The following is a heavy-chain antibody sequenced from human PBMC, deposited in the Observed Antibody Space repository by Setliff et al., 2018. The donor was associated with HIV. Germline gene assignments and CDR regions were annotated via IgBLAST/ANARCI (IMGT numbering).Heavy chain of an antibody. Sequence: GASVKVSRKASGYTFTNYDINWVRQATGRGLEWMGWMNPNSGNTGYAQKFQGRVTMTRDTSRGTVYMELRSLRSEDTAVYCCARAPFTSGHYGADYWGQGTLVTVSS. CDR3: ARAPFTSGHYGADY. J-gene: IGHJ4*02. V-gene: IGHV1-8*02. CDR1: GYTFTNYD. CDR2: MNPNSGNT. D-gene: IGHD3-10*01.